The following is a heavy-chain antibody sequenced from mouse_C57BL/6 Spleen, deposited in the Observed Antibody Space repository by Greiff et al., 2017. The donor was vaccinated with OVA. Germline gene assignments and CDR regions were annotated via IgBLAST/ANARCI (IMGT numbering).Heavy chain of an antibody. J-gene: IGHJ1*03. D-gene: IGHD2-3*01. V-gene: IGHV5-17*01. CDR2: ISSGSSTI. Sequence: EVMLVESGGGLVKPGGSLKLSCAASGFTFSDYGMHWVRQAPEKGLEWVAYISSGSSTIYYADTVKGRFTLSRDNAKNTLFLQMTSLRSEDTAMYYCATADGYYAYFDVWGTGTTVTVSS. CDR1: GFTFSDYG. CDR3: ATADGYYAYFDV.